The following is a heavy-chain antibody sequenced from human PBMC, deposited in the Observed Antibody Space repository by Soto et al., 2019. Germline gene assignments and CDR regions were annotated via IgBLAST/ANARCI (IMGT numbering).Heavy chain of an antibody. Sequence: ASVKVSCKASGYTFTSYYMHWVRQAPGQGLEWMGIINPSGGSTSYAQKFQGRVTMTRDTSTSTVYMELSSLRSEDTAVYYCARQLERQPAHYYYMDVWGTGTTVTVSS. CDR3: ARQLERQPAHYYYMDV. J-gene: IGHJ6*03. D-gene: IGHD1-1*01. CDR1: GYTFTSYY. CDR2: INPSGGST. V-gene: IGHV1-46*03.